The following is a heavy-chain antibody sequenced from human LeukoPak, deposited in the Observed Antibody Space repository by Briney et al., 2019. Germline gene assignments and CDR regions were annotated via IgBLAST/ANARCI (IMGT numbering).Heavy chain of an antibody. D-gene: IGHD1-26*01. CDR3: ARGIVGATYDYYYYMDV. Sequence: GGSLRLSCAASGFTFSSYWMSWVRQAPGKGLEWVANIKQDGSEKYYVDSVKGRFTISRDNAKNSLYLQMNSLRAEDTAVYYCARGIVGATYDYYYYMDVWGKGTTVAVSS. V-gene: IGHV3-7*01. J-gene: IGHJ6*03. CDR1: GFTFSSYW. CDR2: IKQDGSEK.